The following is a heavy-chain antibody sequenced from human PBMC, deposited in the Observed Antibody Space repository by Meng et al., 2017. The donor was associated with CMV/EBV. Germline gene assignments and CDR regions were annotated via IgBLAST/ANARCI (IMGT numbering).Heavy chain of an antibody. D-gene: IGHD6-19*01. CDR1: GFTFSSHA. V-gene: IGHV3-23*01. CDR3: AKDGVGGWYENRAGY. J-gene: IGHJ4*02. Sequence: GGSLRLSCAASGFTFSSHAMSWVRQAPGKGLEWVSAISGSGGSTYYADSVKGRFTISRDNSKNTLYLQMNSLRAEDTAVYYCAKDGVGGWYENRAGYWGQGTLVTVSS. CDR2: ISGSGGST.